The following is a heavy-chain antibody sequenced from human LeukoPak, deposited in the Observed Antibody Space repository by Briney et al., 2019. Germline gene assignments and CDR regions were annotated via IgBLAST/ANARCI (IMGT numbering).Heavy chain of an antibody. D-gene: IGHD2-21*02. Sequence: GGSLRLSCAASGFTFSRYVMNSVRQAPGKGLEWVSSTSRTRYYIYYVDSVKGRLTISRDNAKNSLYLQMNSQRADDTAVYYCGRGGAHCGGDCDYDYWGQGTLVTVSS. CDR3: GRGGAHCGGDCDYDY. J-gene: IGHJ4*02. CDR1: GFTFSRYV. V-gene: IGHV3-21*06. CDR2: TSRTRYYI.